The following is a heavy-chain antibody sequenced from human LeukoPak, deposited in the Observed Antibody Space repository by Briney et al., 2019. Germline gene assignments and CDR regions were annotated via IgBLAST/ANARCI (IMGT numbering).Heavy chain of an antibody. Sequence: GGSLRLSCAASGFTFSSYAMSWVRQAPGKGLEWVSSISSSSDYIFYADSVKGRFTISRDNAQNSLYLQMNSLRVEDTAVYYCARANGDPFFYYYYGMDVWGQGTTVTVSS. J-gene: IGHJ6*02. D-gene: IGHD4-17*01. V-gene: IGHV3-21*01. CDR1: GFTFSSYA. CDR2: ISSSSDYI. CDR3: ARANGDPFFYYYYGMDV.